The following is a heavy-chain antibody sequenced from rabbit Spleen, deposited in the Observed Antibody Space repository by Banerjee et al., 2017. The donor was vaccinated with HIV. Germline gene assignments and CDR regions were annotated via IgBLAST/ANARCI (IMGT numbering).Heavy chain of an antibody. J-gene: IGHJ6*01. CDR2: ISTSSGNT. Sequence: QEQLVESGGGLVQPEGSLTLTCTASGFSFSSGYWMCWVRQAPGKGLDWIGCISTSSGNTYYASWAKGRFTISKTSSTTVILQMTSLTVADTATYFCARSGGGGVLWGPGTLVTVS. V-gene: IGHV1S45*01. CDR1: GFSFSSGYW. CDR3: ARSGGGGVL. D-gene: IGHD4-1*01.